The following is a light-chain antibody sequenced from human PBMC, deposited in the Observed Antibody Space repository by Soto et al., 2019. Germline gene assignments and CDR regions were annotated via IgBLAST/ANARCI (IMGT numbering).Light chain of an antibody. V-gene: IGKV1-39*01. CDR2: AAS. Sequence: DIPMTQSPSSLTASVGDRVTITCRARQSISSYLNGYQQKPGKAPKLLIYAASSLQSGVPSRFSGSGSGTDFTLTISSLQPEDFATYYCQQSYSTPPYTFGQGTKLEIK. J-gene: IGKJ2*01. CDR1: QSISSY. CDR3: QQSYSTPPYT.